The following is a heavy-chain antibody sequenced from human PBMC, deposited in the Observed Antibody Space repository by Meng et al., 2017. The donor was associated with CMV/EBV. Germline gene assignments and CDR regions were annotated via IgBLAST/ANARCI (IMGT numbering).Heavy chain of an antibody. CDR1: GGSFSGYY. CDR3: AREGIAAAVDY. D-gene: IGHD6-13*01. Sequence: GSLRLSCAVYGGSFSGYYWSWIRQPPGKGLEWIGEINHSGSTNYNPSLKSRVTISVDTSKNQFSLKLSSVTAADTAVYYCAREGIAAAVDYWGHGTLVNVSS. J-gene: IGHJ4*01. CDR2: INHSGST. V-gene: IGHV4-34*01.